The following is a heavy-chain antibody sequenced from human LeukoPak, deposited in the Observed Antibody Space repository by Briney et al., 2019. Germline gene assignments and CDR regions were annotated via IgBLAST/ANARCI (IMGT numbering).Heavy chain of an antibody. D-gene: IGHD5-18*01. J-gene: IGHJ4*02. CDR1: GFTFSSYG. V-gene: IGHV3-30*18. CDR2: ISYDGSNK. CDR3: AKDREWIQPWLTDN. Sequence: GGSLRLSCAASGFTFSSYGMHWVRQAPGKGLEWVAVISYDGSNKYYADSVKGRFTISRDNSKNTLYLQMNSLRAEDTAVYYCAKDREWIQPWLTDNWGQGTLVTVSS.